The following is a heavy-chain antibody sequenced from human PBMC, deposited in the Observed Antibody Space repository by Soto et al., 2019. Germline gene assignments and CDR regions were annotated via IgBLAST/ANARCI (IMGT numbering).Heavy chain of an antibody. V-gene: IGHV3-23*01. CDR3: ANYGGRYCSGGSCSDY. CDR1: GFTFNTHA. Sequence: EMQLLESGGGLVQPGESLGLSCVDSGFTFNTHAMTWVRQAPGKGLEWVATISGSGDYTIYAESVKGRFTISRDNSKKTLYLHMNILSAEDTAVYYCANYGGRYCSGGSCSDYWGQGTLVTVSS. D-gene: IGHD2-15*01. J-gene: IGHJ4*02. CDR2: ISGSGDYT.